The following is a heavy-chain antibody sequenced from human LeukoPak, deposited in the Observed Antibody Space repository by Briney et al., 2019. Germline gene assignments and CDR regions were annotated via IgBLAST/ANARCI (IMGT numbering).Heavy chain of an antibody. V-gene: IGHV4-34*01. CDR3: ARLNYYEADYEDYYFDY. CDR1: GGSFSGYY. Sequence: PSETLSLTCAVYGGSFSGYYWSWIRQPPGKVLEWIGEINHSGSTNYNPSLKSRVTISVDTSKNQFSLQLNSVTPEDTAVYYCARLNYYEADYEDYYFDYWGQGTLVTVSS. D-gene: IGHD3-22*01. J-gene: IGHJ4*02. CDR2: INHSGST.